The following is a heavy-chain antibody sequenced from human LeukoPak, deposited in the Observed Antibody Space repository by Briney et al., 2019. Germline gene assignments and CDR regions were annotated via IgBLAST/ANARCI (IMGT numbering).Heavy chain of an antibody. V-gene: IGHV3-23*01. CDR2: ISNSGGNT. D-gene: IGHD6-19*01. J-gene: IGHJ4*02. CDR1: GFTFSSYA. CDR3: AKVDGSNGWYGSDY. Sequence: PGGSLRLSCAASGFTFSSYAMSWVRQAPGKGLEWVSAISNSGGNTYYADSVKGRFTISRDNSKNTLYLQMNSLRAEDTAIYYCAKVDGSNGWYGSDYWGQGTLVTVSS.